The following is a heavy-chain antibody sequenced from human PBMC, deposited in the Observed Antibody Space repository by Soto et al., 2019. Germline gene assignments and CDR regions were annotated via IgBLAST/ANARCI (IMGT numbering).Heavy chain of an antibody. Sequence: EVQLLESGGGLVQPGGSLRISCAASGFTFSSYAMSWVRQAPGKGLEWVSGISASGGGTFYADSVKGRLTISRDNSKNTLYLQMSSLKVEDTALYYCAPGRGRGDSDYYVFYFDYWGQGTVVTVPS. V-gene: IGHV3-23*01. D-gene: IGHD5-12*01. CDR3: APGRGRGDSDYYVFYFDY. J-gene: IGHJ4*02. CDR2: ISASGGGT. CDR1: GFTFSSYA.